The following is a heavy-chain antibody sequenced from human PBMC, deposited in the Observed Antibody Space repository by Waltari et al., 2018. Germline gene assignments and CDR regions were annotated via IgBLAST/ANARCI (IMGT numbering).Heavy chain of an antibody. Sequence: QVQLVQSGAEVKKPGASVKVSCKVSGYTLTELSMHWVRQAPGKGLEWMGGFDPEDGETIYAQKFQGRVTMTRNTSISTAYMELSSLRSEDTAVYYCARSYDFWSGYLGWGQGTLVTVSS. V-gene: IGHV1-24*01. CDR1: GYTLTELS. CDR3: ARSYDFWSGYLG. J-gene: IGHJ4*02. CDR2: FDPEDGET. D-gene: IGHD3-3*01.